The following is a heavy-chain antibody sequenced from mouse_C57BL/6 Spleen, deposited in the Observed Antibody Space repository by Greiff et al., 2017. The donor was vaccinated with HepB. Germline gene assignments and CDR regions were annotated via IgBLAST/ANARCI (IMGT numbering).Heavy chain of an antibody. Sequence: VQLQQSGAELVKPGASVKLSCTASGFNIKDYYMHWVKQRNEQGLEWIGRIDPEDGKTKYAPKFQGKATITADTSSNTAYLQLRSLTSEDTAVYSCARYYGSPLAFDYWGPGTPVTFSS. CDR2: IDPEDGKT. CDR3: ARYYGSPLAFDY. J-gene: IGHJ4*01. D-gene: IGHD1-1*01. V-gene: IGHV14-2*01. CDR1: GFNIKDYY.